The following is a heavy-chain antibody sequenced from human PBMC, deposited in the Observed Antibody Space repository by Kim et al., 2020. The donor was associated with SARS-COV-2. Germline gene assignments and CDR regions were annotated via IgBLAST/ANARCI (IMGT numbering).Heavy chain of an antibody. J-gene: IGHJ4*02. Sequence: ASVKVSCKASGYSFSNYAINWVRQAPGQGLEWMGWVSAYTGNANYAQKFQGRVTMTADTSTSPAYMDLGSLRSDDTAVYYCARTGGGQYFFDYWGQGTQVTVSS. CDR1: GYSFSNYA. CDR2: VSAYTGNA. V-gene: IGHV1-18*01. D-gene: IGHD2-15*01. CDR3: ARTGGGQYFFDY.